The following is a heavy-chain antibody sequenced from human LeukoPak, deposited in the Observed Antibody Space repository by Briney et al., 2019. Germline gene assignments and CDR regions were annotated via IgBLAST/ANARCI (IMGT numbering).Heavy chain of an antibody. J-gene: IGHJ4*02. CDR2: INAGNGST. CDR3: ARDTPDGDNDY. Sequence: GASVKVSCKASGYTFTSYAMHWVRQAPGQTLEWMGWINAGNGSTKYSQKFQGRVTITRDTSASTAYMELSSLRSEDTAVYYCARDTPDGDNDYWGQGTLVTVSS. CDR1: GYTFTSYA. D-gene: IGHD4-17*01. V-gene: IGHV1-3*01.